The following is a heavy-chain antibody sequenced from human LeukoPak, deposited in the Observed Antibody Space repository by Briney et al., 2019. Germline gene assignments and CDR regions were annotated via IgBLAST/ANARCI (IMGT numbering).Heavy chain of an antibody. D-gene: IGHD6-13*01. CDR1: GFTFSSYA. CDR2: ISYDGSNK. J-gene: IGHJ4*02. Sequence: GGSLRLSCAASGFTFSSYAMHWVRQAPGKGLEWVAVISYDGSNKYYADSVKGRFTISRDNSKNTLYLQMNSLRAEDTAVYYCARDYRVKKAAGPTYYFDYWGQGTLVTVSS. V-gene: IGHV3-30-3*01. CDR3: ARDYRVKKAAGPTYYFDY.